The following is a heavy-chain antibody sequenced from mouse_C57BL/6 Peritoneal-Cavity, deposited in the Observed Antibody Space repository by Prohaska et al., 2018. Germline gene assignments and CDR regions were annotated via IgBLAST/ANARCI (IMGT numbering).Heavy chain of an antibody. J-gene: IGHJ1*03. D-gene: IGHD2-1*01. V-gene: IGHV11-2*01. CDR2: INSDGSAR. Sequence: EVQLLETGGGLLKPGGSRGLSCEGSGFTFSGFWMSWVRQTPGKILEWIGDINSDGSARNYAPSIKDRFTIFRDNDKSTLYLQMSNVRSEDTATYFCMRYGNYWYFDVWGTGTTVTVSS. CDR3: MRYGNYWYFDV. CDR1: GFTFSGFW.